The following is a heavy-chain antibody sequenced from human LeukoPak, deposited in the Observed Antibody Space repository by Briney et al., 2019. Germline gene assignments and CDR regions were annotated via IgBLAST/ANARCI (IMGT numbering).Heavy chain of an antibody. J-gene: IGHJ4*02. V-gene: IGHV3-30-3*01. CDR2: ISDDGSNK. CDR1: GFTFSSYA. CDR3: ARDRFIFYYDSSGSRGLDY. D-gene: IGHD3-22*01. Sequence: GGSLRLSCAASGFTFSSYAMHWVRQATDKGLGWVAVISDDGSNKYYADSVKGRFTISRDNSKNTLYLQMNSLRAEDTAVYYCARDRFIFYYDSSGSRGLDYWGQGTLVTVSS.